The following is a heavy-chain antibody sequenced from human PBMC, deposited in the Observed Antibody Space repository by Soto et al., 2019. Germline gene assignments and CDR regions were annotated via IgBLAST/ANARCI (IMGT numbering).Heavy chain of an antibody. CDR3: ATLSYCSGGSCYH. Sequence: ASVKVSCKVSGYTLTELSMHWVRQAPGKGLEWMGGFDPEDGETIYAQKFQGRVTMTEDTSTDTAYMELSSLRSEDAAVYYCATLSYCSGGSCYHWGQGTLVTVSS. CDR2: FDPEDGET. D-gene: IGHD2-15*01. CDR1: GYTLTELS. J-gene: IGHJ5*02. V-gene: IGHV1-24*01.